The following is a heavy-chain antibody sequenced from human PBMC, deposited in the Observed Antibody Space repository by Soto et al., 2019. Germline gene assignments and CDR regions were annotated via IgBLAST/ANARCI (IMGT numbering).Heavy chain of an antibody. CDR1: GGTFSNYA. CDR2: IIPIFGTT. CDR3: ARDGGRDGYFGNWLDP. Sequence: QVQLVQSGAEVKKPGSSVKVSCKASGGTFSNYAISWVRQAPGQGLEWVGGIIPIFGTTNFAQKFQGRVTITADEYTTTAYMERSGLRSEDTAVYYCARDGGRDGYFGNWLDPWGQGTLVTVSS. V-gene: IGHV1-69*12. J-gene: IGHJ5*02. D-gene: IGHD5-12*01.